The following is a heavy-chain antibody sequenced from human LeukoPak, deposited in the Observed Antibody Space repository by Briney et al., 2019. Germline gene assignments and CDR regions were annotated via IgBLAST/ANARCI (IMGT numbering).Heavy chain of an antibody. D-gene: IGHD3-22*01. J-gene: IGHJ4*02. Sequence: GGSLRLSCAASGFTFSSYAMSWVRQAPGKGLEWVSAISGSGGSTYYADSVKGRFTISRDNSKNTLYLQMNSLRAEGTAVYYCAKVGSEYYDSSGFDYWGQGTLVTVSS. CDR2: ISGSGGST. V-gene: IGHV3-23*01. CDR1: GFTFSSYA. CDR3: AKVGSEYYDSSGFDY.